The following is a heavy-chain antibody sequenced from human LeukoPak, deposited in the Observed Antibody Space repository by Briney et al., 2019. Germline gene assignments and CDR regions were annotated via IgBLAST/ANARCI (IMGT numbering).Heavy chain of an antibody. CDR3: ARGDGSGKGDY. V-gene: IGHV3-21*01. J-gene: IGHJ4*02. Sequence: GGSLRLSCAASGFTFSSYSMNWVCQAPGKGLEWVSSISSSSSYIYYADSVKGRFTISRDNAKNSLYLQMNSLRAEDTAVYYCARGDGSGKGDYWGQGTLVTVSS. D-gene: IGHD3-10*01. CDR2: ISSSSSYI. CDR1: GFTFSSYS.